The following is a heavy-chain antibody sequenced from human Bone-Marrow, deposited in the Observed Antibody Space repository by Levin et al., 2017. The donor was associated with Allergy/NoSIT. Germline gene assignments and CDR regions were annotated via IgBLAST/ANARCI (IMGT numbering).Heavy chain of an antibody. CDR2: IYPHDSDT. Sequence: GESLKISCETSGYAVTSGYSFTIHWIGWVRQRPGRGLEWVGVIYPHDSDTRYSPSFEGQVTISADKSLNAAYLQWGTLKASDSAIYYCARLSKGFNNFGRDPYYHIDVWGKGTTVTVSS. J-gene: IGHJ6*03. CDR1: GYAVTSGYSFTIHW. V-gene: IGHV5-51*01. CDR3: ARLSKGFNNFGRDPYYHIDV. D-gene: IGHD2-15*01.